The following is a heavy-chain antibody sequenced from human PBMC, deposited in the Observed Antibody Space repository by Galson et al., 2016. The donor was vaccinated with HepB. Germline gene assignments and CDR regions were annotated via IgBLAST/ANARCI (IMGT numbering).Heavy chain of an antibody. CDR2: IDPSDSYT. CDR1: GYSFTNFW. D-gene: IGHD5-18*01. J-gene: IGHJ4*02. CDR3: ARHRGSGHSYSYGSF. V-gene: IGHV5-10-1*01. Sequence: QSGAEVKKPGESLRISCKASGYSFTNFWISWLRQMPGKGLEWMGRIDPSDSYTYFSPSFDGHVTISADKSISTVYLQWSGLEASDTAVYYCARHRGSGHSYSYGSFWGQGTLVTVSS.